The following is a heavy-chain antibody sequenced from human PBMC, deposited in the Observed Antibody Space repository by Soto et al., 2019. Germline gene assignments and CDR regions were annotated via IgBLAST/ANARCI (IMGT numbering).Heavy chain of an antibody. CDR2: IWYDGSYR. J-gene: IGHJ5*02. CDR1: GFTFNTYG. D-gene: IGHD3-10*01. V-gene: IGHV3-33*01. CDR3: ARISGSGHLGWFDP. Sequence: QVQLVQSGGGVVQSGRSLRLSCISSGFTFNTYGMFWAHQAPGTGLEWVAGIWYDGSYRYYVDSVKGRFTVSRDNSKNTVYLEMNNLRAEDTAVYYCARISGSGHLGWFDPWGQGTLVTVSS.